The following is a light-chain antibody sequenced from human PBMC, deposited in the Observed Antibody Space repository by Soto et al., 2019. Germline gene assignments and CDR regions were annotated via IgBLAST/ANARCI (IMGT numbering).Light chain of an antibody. J-gene: IGLJ1*01. CDR1: SSDVGGYNY. CDR3: SSYTSSTVYV. V-gene: IGLV2-14*01. CDR2: EVS. Sequence: QSVRSHPASVSWSPGHSITISCTGTSSDVGGYNYVSWYQQHPGKAPKLMIYEVSNRPSGVSNRFSGSKSGNTASLTISGLQAEEEADYYCSSYTSSTVYVFGTGTKVTVL.